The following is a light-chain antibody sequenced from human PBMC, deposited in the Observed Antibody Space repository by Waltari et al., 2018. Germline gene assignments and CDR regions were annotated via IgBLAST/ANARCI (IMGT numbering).Light chain of an antibody. CDR1: SSDVGGYNY. V-gene: IGLV2-11*01. CDR3: CSYAGSYNLV. Sequence: QSALTQPRSVSGSPGQSVTISCTGTSSDVGGYNYVSWYQPHPGTAPKFMIYDVSERPSGFPDRFSGSKSGNTASLTISGLQAEDEADYYCCSYAGSYNLVFGGGTKLTVL. J-gene: IGLJ2*01. CDR2: DVS.